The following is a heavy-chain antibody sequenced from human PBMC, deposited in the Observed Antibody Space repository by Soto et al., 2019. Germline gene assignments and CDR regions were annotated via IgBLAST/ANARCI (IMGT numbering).Heavy chain of an antibody. CDR3: GRQDVDIVATRRTMGFSPSYYYVRAV. V-gene: IGHV4-59*08. CDR2: IYYSGST. Sequence: SETLSLTCTVSGGSISSYYWSWIRQPPGRGLEWIGYIYYSGSTNYNPSLKSRVTISVDTSKNQFSLKLSSVTAADTAVYYCGRQDVDIVATRRTMGFSPSYYYVRAVWGQGTTVTV. J-gene: IGHJ6*02. CDR1: GGSISSYY. D-gene: IGHD5-12*01.